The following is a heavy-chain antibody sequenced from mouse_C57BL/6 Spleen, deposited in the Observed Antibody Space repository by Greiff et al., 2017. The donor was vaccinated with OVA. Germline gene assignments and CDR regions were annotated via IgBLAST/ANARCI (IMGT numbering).Heavy chain of an antibody. CDR3: ARPLYYDYAMDY. CDR1: GFTFSDYG. Sequence: EVQLVESGGGLVKPGGSLKLSCAASGFTFSDYGMHWVRQAPEKGLEWVAYISSGSSTIYYADTVKGRFTISRDNAKNTLFLQMTSLRSEDTAMYYCARPLYYDYAMDYWGQGTSVTVSS. D-gene: IGHD2-4*01. J-gene: IGHJ4*01. CDR2: ISSGSSTI. V-gene: IGHV5-17*01.